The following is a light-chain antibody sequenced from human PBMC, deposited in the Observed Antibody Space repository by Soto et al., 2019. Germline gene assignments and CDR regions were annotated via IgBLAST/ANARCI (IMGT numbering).Light chain of an antibody. Sequence: QSVLTQPPSVSGAPGQRVTISCTGSSSNIGACYDVHWYQQLPGTAPKLLIYGNSNRPSGVPDRFSGSKSGTSASLAITGLQAEDEADYYCQSYDISLSGSVVFGGGTKLTVL. CDR2: GNS. CDR3: QSYDISLSGSVV. J-gene: IGLJ2*01. V-gene: IGLV1-40*01. CDR1: SSNIGACYD.